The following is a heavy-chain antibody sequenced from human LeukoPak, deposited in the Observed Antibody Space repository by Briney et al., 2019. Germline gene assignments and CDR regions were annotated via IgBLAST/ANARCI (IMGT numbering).Heavy chain of an antibody. J-gene: IGHJ4*02. Sequence: KVSSTISGYTLTELSMHWVRQAPGEGREWMGGFVPEDGETIYAQKFQGRVTMTEDTSTDTAYMELSSLRSEDTAVYYCATSIAVAGYFDYWGQGTLVTVSS. D-gene: IGHD6-19*01. CDR3: ATSIAVAGYFDY. V-gene: IGHV1-24*01. CDR1: GYTLTELS. CDR2: FVPEDGET.